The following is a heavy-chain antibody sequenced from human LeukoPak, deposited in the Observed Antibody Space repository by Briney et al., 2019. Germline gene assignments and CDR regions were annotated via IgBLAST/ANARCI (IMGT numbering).Heavy chain of an antibody. Sequence: QSGGSLRLSCAASGFTFSSYWMSWVRQAPGKGLEWVANIKQDGSEKYYVDSVKGRFTISRDNAKNSLYLQMNSLRAEDTAVYYCASTKYYYDSSGYRAPAFDPWGQGTLVTVSS. CDR1: GFTFSSYW. CDR3: ASTKYYYDSSGYRAPAFDP. V-gene: IGHV3-7*03. J-gene: IGHJ5*02. D-gene: IGHD3-22*01. CDR2: IKQDGSEK.